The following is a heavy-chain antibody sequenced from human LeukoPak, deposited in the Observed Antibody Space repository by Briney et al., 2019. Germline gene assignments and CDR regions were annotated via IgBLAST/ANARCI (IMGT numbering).Heavy chain of an antibody. J-gene: IGHJ6*03. CDR3: ARLYQQSKWKYYYYYMDV. Sequence: KPSETLSLTCAVYGGSFSGYYWSWIRQPPGKGLEWIGEINHSGSSNYNPSLKSRVTISVDTSTEQFSLRLSSVTAADTAVYYCARLYQQSKWKYYYYYMDVWGKGTAVTVSS. D-gene: IGHD1-1*01. CDR1: GGSFSGYY. V-gene: IGHV4-34*01. CDR2: INHSGSS.